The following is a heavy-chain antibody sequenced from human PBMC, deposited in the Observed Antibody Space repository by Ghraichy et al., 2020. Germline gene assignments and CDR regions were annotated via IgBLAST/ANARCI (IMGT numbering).Heavy chain of an antibody. CDR3: ARVDHDYSNYEARYYMDV. Sequence: SETLSLTCAVYGGSFSGYYWSWIRQPPGKGLEWIGEINHSGSTNYNPSLKSRVTISVDTSKNQFSLKLSSVTAADTAVYYCARVDHDYSNYEARYYMDVWGKGTTVTVSS. CDR2: INHSGST. CDR1: GGSFSGYY. V-gene: IGHV4-34*01. D-gene: IGHD4-11*01. J-gene: IGHJ6*03.